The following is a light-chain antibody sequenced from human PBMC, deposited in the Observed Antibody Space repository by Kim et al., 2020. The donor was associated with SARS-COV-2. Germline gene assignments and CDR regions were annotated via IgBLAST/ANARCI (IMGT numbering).Light chain of an antibody. CDR2: QDS. J-gene: IGLJ2*01. Sequence: SYELTQPPSVSVSPGQTASHTCSGANLGDKYACWYQQKPGQSPVLVIYQDSKRPSGIPERFYGSNSGNTATLTISGTQAVDEADYYCQAWDSSTAVVFGGGAKVTVL. CDR3: QAWDSSTAVV. V-gene: IGLV3-1*01. CDR1: NLGDKY.